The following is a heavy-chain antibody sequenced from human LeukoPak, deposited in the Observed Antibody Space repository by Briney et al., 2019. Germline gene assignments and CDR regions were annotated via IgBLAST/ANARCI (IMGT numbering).Heavy chain of an antibody. CDR3: ARDRAIVGATSVDY. CDR2: ISSSSSYI. CDR1: GFTFSSYS. Sequence: GGSLRLSCAASGFTFSSYSMNWVRQAPGKGLEWVSPISSSSSYIYYADSVKGRFTISRDNAKNSLYLQMNSLRAEDTAVYYCARDRAIVGATSVDYWGQGTLVTVSS. J-gene: IGHJ4*02. D-gene: IGHD1-26*01. V-gene: IGHV3-21*01.